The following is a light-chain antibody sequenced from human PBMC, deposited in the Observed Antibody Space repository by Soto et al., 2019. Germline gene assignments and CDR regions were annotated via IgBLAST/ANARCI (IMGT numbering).Light chain of an antibody. CDR1: SSNIGSNY. CDR3: AAWDDSLSGL. J-gene: IGLJ2*01. V-gene: IGLV1-47*01. CDR2: RNN. Sequence: QSVLTQPPSASGTPGQRVTISCSGSSSNIGSNYVYWYQQLPGTAPKLLIYRNNQWPSGVPDRFSGSKSGTSASLAISGLRSEDEADYYCAAWDDSLSGLFGGGTQLTVL.